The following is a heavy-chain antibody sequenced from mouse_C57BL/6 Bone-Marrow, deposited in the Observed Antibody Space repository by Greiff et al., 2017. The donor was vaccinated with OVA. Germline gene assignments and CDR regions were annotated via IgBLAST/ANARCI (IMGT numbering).Heavy chain of an antibody. CDR1: GYAFSSSW. CDR2: IYPGDGDN. J-gene: IGHJ3*01. CDR3: ARDYGSRPWFAY. Sequence: QVQLKESGPELVKPGASVKISCKASGYAFSSSWMNWVKQRPGKGLEWIGRIYPGDGDNNYNGKFKGKATLTADKSSSTAYMQLSSLTSEDSAVYFCARDYGSRPWFAYWGQGTLVTVSA. V-gene: IGHV1-82*01. D-gene: IGHD1-1*01.